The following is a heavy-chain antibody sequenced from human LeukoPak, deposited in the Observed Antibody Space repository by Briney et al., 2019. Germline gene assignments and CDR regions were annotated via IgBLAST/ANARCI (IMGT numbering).Heavy chain of an antibody. V-gene: IGHV1-18*01. D-gene: IGHD5-18*01. CDR3: ARTGSIYVHETFDT. CDR1: GYSFTTHG. J-gene: IGHJ3*02. Sequence: GASVTVSCTASGYSFTTHGISWLRQAPGQGLEWVGWISSYSTYTTYAQKFQGRVTMTTDTSTSTDYLELRSLSSDDTAVYYCARTGSIYVHETFDTWGQGTVVTVSS. CDR2: ISSYSTYT.